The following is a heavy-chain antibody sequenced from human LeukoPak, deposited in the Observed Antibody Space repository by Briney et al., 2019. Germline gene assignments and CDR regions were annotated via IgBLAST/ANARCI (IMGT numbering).Heavy chain of an antibody. CDR1: GGTFSSYA. CDR3: ARDTGEEGITGTEMAFDI. V-gene: IGHV1-69*01. J-gene: IGHJ3*02. CDR2: IIPIFGTA. D-gene: IGHD1-7*01. Sequence: GSLVKVSCKASGGTFSSYAISWVRQAPGQGLEWMGGIIPIFGTANYAQKFQGRVTITADESTSTAYMELSSLRSEDTAVYYCARDTGEEGITGTEMAFDIWGQGTMVTVSS.